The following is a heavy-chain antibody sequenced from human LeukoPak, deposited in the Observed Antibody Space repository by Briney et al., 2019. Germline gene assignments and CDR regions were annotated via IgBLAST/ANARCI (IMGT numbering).Heavy chain of an antibody. CDR1: GDSISSYF. Sequence: SETLSLTCTVSGDSISSYFWSWIRQPPGKGLEWIGYIYYSGSTNYNPSLKSRVTISVDTSKTHFSLKLSSVTAADTAVYYCARDGSGSWYFDLWGRGTLVTVSS. CDR2: IYYSGST. V-gene: IGHV4-59*01. CDR3: ARDGSGSWYFDL. D-gene: IGHD3-22*01. J-gene: IGHJ2*01.